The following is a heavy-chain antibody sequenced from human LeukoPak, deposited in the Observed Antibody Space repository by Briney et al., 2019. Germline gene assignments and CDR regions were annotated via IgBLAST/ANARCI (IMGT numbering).Heavy chain of an antibody. J-gene: IGHJ5*02. D-gene: IGHD3-10*01. V-gene: IGHV2-5*01. Sequence: SGPTLVKPTQTLTLTCTFSGFFVNTTGVGVGWIRQPPGKALEWLALIYWNDDKRYSPSLKSRLAIMKDTSKNQVVLTMTNMDPVDTATYYCAHSPVMVRGVRPINWFDPWGQGTLVTVSS. CDR2: IYWNDDK. CDR3: AHSPVMVRGVRPINWFDP. CDR1: GFFVNTTGVG.